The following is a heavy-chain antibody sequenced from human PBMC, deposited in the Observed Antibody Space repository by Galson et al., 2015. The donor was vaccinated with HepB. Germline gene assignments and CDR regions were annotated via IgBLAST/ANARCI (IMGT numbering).Heavy chain of an antibody. CDR1: GFTFSSYA. J-gene: IGHJ4*02. CDR2: ISYDGSNK. CDR3: ARDFFSGLVAQNSSGWYPNFDY. D-gene: IGHD6-19*01. Sequence: SLRLSCAASGFTFSSYAMHWVRQAPGKGLEWVAVISYDGSNKYYADSVKGRFTISRDNSKNTLYLQMYSLRAEDTAVYYCARDFFSGLVAQNSSGWYPNFDYWGQGTLVTVSS. V-gene: IGHV3-30*04.